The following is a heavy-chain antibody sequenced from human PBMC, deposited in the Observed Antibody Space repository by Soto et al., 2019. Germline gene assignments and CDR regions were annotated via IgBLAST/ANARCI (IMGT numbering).Heavy chain of an antibody. CDR3: AKDDPGMDV. Sequence: GGSLRLSCAASGFTFSSYGMHWVRQAPGKGLEWVAVISYDGSNKYYADSVKGRFTISRDNSKNTLYLQMNSLRAEDTAVYYCAKDDPGMDVWSQGTTVTVSS. J-gene: IGHJ6*02. CDR2: ISYDGSNK. CDR1: GFTFSSYG. V-gene: IGHV3-30*18.